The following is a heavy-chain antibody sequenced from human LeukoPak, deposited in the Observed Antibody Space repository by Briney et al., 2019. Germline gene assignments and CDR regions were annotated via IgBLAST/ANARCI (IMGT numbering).Heavy chain of an antibody. CDR1: GGSISSSSYF. Sequence: PSETLSLPCTVSGGSISSSSYFWGWVRQPPGKGLEWIGSIYYSGSTYYNPSLKSRVTISVDTSKNQFSLKLSSVTAADTAVYYCARGFSSSWYFNWFDPWGQGTLVTVSS. CDR3: ARGFSSSWYFNWFDP. CDR2: IYYSGST. D-gene: IGHD6-13*01. J-gene: IGHJ5*02. V-gene: IGHV4-39*01.